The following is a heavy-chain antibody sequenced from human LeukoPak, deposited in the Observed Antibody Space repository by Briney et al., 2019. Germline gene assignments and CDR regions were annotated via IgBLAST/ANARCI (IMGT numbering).Heavy chain of an antibody. CDR1: GGSISSYY. Sequence: KPSETLSLTCTVSGGSISSYYWSWIRQPPGKGLEWIGYIYYSGSTNYNPSLKSRVTISVDTSKNQFSLKLSSVTAADTAVYYCARDLAITMMGVDAFDIWGQGTMVTVSS. CDR3: ARDLAITMMGVDAFDI. J-gene: IGHJ3*02. CDR2: IYYSGST. V-gene: IGHV4-59*01. D-gene: IGHD3-22*01.